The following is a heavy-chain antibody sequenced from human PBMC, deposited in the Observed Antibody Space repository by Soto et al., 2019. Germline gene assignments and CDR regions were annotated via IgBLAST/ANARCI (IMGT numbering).Heavy chain of an antibody. CDR2: IYYSGST. V-gene: IGHV4-39*01. D-gene: IGHD6-13*01. J-gene: IGHJ6*02. Sequence: SETLSLTCTVSGGSISSSSYYWGWIRQPPGKGLEWIGSIYYSGSTYYNPSLKSRVTISVDTSKNQFSLKLSSVTAADTAVYYCARHPSIAAAGDYYYYGMDVWGQGTTVTVSS. CDR1: GGSISSSSYY. CDR3: ARHPSIAAAGDYYYYGMDV.